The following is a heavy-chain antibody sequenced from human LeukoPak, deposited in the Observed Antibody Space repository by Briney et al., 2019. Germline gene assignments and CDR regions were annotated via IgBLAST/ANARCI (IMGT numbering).Heavy chain of an antibody. D-gene: IGHD6-19*01. CDR1: GFTFSGYF. CDR2: ISSSGSST. Sequence: NAGGSLRLSCSASGFTFSGYFMSWIRQAPGKGLEWVSNISSSGSSTDYADSVRGRFTISRDNAKNSLYLQMNSLRAEDTAVYYCARDMGTVSGGWSPGYFGMDVWGQGATVTVSS. J-gene: IGHJ6*02. CDR3: ARDMGTVSGGWSPGYFGMDV. V-gene: IGHV3-11*06.